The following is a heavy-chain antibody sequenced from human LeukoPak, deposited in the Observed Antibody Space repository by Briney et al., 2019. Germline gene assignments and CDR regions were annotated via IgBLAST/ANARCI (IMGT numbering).Heavy chain of an antibody. D-gene: IGHD3-22*01. CDR2: IIPIFGIA. CDR1: GGTFSSYA. Sequence: SVKVSCKASGGTFSSYAISWVRQAPGQGLEWMGRIIPIFGIANYAQKFQGRVTITADKSTSTAYMELSSLRSEDTAVCYCARSTAITMIVVDPWGQGTLVTVSS. CDR3: ARSTAITMIVVDP. V-gene: IGHV1-69*04. J-gene: IGHJ5*02.